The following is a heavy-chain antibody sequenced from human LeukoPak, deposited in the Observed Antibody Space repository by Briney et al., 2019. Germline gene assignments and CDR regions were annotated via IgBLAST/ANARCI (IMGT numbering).Heavy chain of an antibody. Sequence: ETLSLTCAVYGGSFRGYYWSWIRQPPRKRLEWIGEINHSGSTNYIPSLKSRTTISVDTSRNQFSLKLGSVTGADTAVYYCARGKGSSSSQYVLWGQGTLVTVSS. CDR3: ARGKGSSSSQYVL. V-gene: IGHV4-34*01. CDR1: GGSFRGYY. J-gene: IGHJ4*02. D-gene: IGHD6-6*01. CDR2: INHSGST.